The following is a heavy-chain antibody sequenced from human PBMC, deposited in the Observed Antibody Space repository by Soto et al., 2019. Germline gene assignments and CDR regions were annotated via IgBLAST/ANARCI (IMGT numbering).Heavy chain of an antibody. D-gene: IGHD5-18*01. V-gene: IGHV4-61*01. CDR3: ARERETALGNWFDP. Sequence: SETLSLTCTVSGGSVSSGSYYWSWIRQPPGKGLEWIGYIYYSGSTNYNPSLKSRVTISLDTSKNQFSLKLSSVTAADTAVYYCARERETALGNWFDPWGQGTLVTVSS. CDR1: GGSVSSGSYY. J-gene: IGHJ5*02. CDR2: IYYSGST.